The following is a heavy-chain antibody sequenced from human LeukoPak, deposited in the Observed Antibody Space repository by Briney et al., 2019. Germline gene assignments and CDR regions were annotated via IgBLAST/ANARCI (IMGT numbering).Heavy chain of an antibody. CDR2: INPNSGGT. D-gene: IGHD2/OR15-2a*01. J-gene: IGHJ6*03. V-gene: IGHV1-2*02. CDR1: GYTFTSYG. CDR3: ARGPPDSRNTAEYSVYYYYYYMDV. Sequence: ASVKVSCKASGYTFTSYGISWVRQAPGQGLEWMGWINPNSGGTNYAQKFQGRVTMTRDTSISTAYMELSRLRSDDTAVYYCARGPPDSRNTAEYSVYYYYYYMDVWGKGTTVTISS.